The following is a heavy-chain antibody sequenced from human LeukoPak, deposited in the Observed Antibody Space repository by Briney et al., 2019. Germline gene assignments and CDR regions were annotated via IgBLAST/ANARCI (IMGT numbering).Heavy chain of an antibody. CDR1: GFTFSSYA. V-gene: IGHV3-30-3*01. CDR3: VIMYYYDSSGSENYYYYGMDV. D-gene: IGHD3-22*01. J-gene: IGHJ6*02. CDR2: ISYDGSNK. Sequence: GGSLRLSCAASGFTFSSYAMNWVRQAPGKGLEWVAVISYDGSNKYYADSVKGRFTISRDNSKNTLYLQMNSLRAEDTAVYYCVIMYYYDSSGSENYYYYGMDVWGQGTTVTVSS.